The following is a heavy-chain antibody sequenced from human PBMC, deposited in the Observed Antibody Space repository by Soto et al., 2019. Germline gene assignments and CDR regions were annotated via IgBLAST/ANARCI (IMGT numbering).Heavy chain of an antibody. Sequence: EVQLVESGGGLVKPGGSLRLSCAASGFTISSYSMNWVRQAPGKGLEWVSSISSSSSYIYYADSVKGRFTIARDNAKNSLYLQMNSLRAEDTAVYYCAREEDYDILTGYYDAFDIWGQGTMVTVSS. CDR1: GFTISSYS. V-gene: IGHV3-21*01. CDR3: AREEDYDILTGYYDAFDI. D-gene: IGHD3-9*01. J-gene: IGHJ3*02. CDR2: ISSSSSYI.